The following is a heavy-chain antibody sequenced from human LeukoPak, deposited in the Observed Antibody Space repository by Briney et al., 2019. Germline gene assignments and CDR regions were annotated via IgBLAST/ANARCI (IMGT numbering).Heavy chain of an antibody. J-gene: IGHJ6*03. V-gene: IGHV4-39*01. Sequence: SETLSLTCTVSGGSISSSSYYWGWIRQPPGKGLDWIGSVYYSGSTYYNPSLKSRVTISVDTSKNQFSLKLSSVTAADTAVYYCARRFISHYYYLDVWGKGTTVTVSS. CDR1: GGSISSSSYY. CDR2: VYYSGST. CDR3: ARRFISHYYYLDV.